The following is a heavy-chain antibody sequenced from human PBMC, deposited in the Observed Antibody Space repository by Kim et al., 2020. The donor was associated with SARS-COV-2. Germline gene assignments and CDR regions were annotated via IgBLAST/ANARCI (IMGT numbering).Heavy chain of an antibody. D-gene: IGHD3-10*01. CDR2: IYYSGST. V-gene: IGHV4-31*03. Sequence: SETLSLTCTVSGGSISSGGYYWSWIRQHPGKGLEWIGYIYYSGSTYYNPSLKSRVTISVDTSKNQFSLKLSSVTAADTAVYYCARAEDTMVRGVIGGYNWFDPWGQGTLVTVSS. CDR3: ARAEDTMVRGVIGGYNWFDP. J-gene: IGHJ5*02. CDR1: GGSISSGGYY.